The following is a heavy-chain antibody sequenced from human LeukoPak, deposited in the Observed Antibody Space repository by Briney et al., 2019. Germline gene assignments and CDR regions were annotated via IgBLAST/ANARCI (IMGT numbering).Heavy chain of an antibody. CDR2: TYYSGST. J-gene: IGHJ3*02. D-gene: IGHD1-26*01. Sequence: SETLSLTCTVSGGSISSYYWSWIRQPPGKGLEWIGYTYYSGSTNYNPSLKSRVTISADTSKNQFSLKLSSVTAADTAVYYCASFKWELLAFDIWGQGTMVTVSS. V-gene: IGHV4-59*01. CDR1: GGSISSYY. CDR3: ASFKWELLAFDI.